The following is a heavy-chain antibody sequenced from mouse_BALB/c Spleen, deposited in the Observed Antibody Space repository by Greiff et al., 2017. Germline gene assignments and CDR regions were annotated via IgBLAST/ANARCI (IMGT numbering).Heavy chain of an antibody. D-gene: IGHD2-1*01. CDR1: GFSLTSYG. V-gene: IGHV2-9*02. Sequence: VKLVESGPGLVAPSQSLSITCTVSGFSLTSYGVHWVRQPPGKGLEWLGVIWAGGSTNYNSALMSRLSISKDNSKSQVFLKMNSLQTDDTAMYYCARVYGNYEDAMDYWGQGTSVTVSS. CDR3: ARVYGNYEDAMDY. CDR2: IWAGGST. J-gene: IGHJ4*01.